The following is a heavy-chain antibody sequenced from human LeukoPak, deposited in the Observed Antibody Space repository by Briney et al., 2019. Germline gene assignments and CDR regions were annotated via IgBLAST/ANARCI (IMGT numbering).Heavy chain of an antibody. CDR2: TYYRSKWYN. J-gene: IGHJ4*02. Sequence: PSQTLSLTCAISGDSVSSNSSAWNWIRQSPSRGLEWLGRTYYRSKWYNDYAVSVKSRITINPDTSKNQFSLQLNSVTPEDTAVYYCARDQGGYSSSPGEFDYWGQGTLVTVSS. CDR3: ARDQGGYSSSPGEFDY. D-gene: IGHD6-6*01. V-gene: IGHV6-1*01. CDR1: GDSVSSNSSA.